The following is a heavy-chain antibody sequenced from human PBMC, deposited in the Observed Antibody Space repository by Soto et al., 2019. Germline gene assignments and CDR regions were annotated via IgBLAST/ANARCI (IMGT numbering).Heavy chain of an antibody. CDR3: ARDEVAAAGRDY. J-gene: IGHJ4*02. D-gene: IGHD6-13*01. V-gene: IGHV3-23*01. CDR2: IGGSAASA. CDR1: GFTFSTYA. Sequence: PGGSLRLSCADSGFTFSTYAMSWVRQAPGKGLEWVSSIGGSAASAYYADSVKGRFTISRDNSKNTLYLQMNSLRAEDTAVYYCARDEVAAAGRDYWGQGTLVTVSS.